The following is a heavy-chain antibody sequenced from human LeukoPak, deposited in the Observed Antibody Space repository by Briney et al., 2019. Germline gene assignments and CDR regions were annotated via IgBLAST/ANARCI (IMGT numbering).Heavy chain of an antibody. CDR2: IYYTGNT. CDR3: ARVVVGAIV. Sequence: SETLSLTCTVSGVSISSSYSYWGWIRQPPGMGLEWIGSIYYTGNTYYNASLKSQVSISIDTSKNQFSLKLTSVTAADTAVYYCARVVVGAIVWGQGTLVTVSS. CDR1: GVSISSSYSY. J-gene: IGHJ4*02. D-gene: IGHD1-26*01. V-gene: IGHV4-39*01.